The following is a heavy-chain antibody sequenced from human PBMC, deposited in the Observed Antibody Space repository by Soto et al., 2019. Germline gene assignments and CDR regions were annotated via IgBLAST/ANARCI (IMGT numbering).Heavy chain of an antibody. V-gene: IGHV3-23*01. Sequence: EVQLLESGGGLVQPGGSLRLSCAASGFTFSSYAMSWVRQAPGKGLEWVSAISGSGGSTYYADSVKGRFTISRDNSKNTLYLQMNSQRAEDTAVYYCAKRLEVMEWLLWLDYWGQGTLVTVSS. CDR1: GFTFSSYA. J-gene: IGHJ4*02. D-gene: IGHD3-3*01. CDR2: ISGSGGST. CDR3: AKRLEVMEWLLWLDY.